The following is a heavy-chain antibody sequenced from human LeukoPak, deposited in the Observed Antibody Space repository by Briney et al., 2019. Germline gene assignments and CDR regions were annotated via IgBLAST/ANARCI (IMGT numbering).Heavy chain of an antibody. V-gene: IGHV5-51*01. J-gene: IGHJ3*02. D-gene: IGHD2-15*01. CDR3: ARHSSTFLIPNDAFDI. CDR2: IYPGDSDT. Sequence: GESLKISCKGSGYSFTSYWIGWVRQMPGKGLGWMGIIYPGDSDTRYSPSFQGQVTISADKSISTAYLQWSSLKASDTAMYYCARHSSTFLIPNDAFDIWGQGTMVTVSS. CDR1: GYSFTSYW.